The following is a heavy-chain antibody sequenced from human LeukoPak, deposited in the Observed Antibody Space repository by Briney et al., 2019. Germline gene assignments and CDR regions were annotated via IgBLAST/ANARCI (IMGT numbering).Heavy chain of an antibody. V-gene: IGHV3-30-3*01. Sequence: PGRSLRLSCAASVFTFSSCAMHWVRRAPGKGLENVAVISNDGSNKNYADSVKGRFTISRDTSKNTLYLQMNSLRAEDTAVYYCARDSSGGTAWYCFAYWGQGTLVTVSS. D-gene: IGHD2-15*01. CDR2: ISNDGSNK. CDR3: ARDSSGGTAWYCFAY. CDR1: VFTFSSCA. J-gene: IGHJ4*02.